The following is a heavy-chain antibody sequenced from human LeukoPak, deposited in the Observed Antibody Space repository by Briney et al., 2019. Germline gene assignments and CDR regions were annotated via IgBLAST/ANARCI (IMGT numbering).Heavy chain of an antibody. Sequence: PGGSLRLSCAVSGFTFSSYWMHWVRQAPGKGLVWVSRINSDGINTSYADSVKGRFTISRDNAKNTLNLQMNSLRAEDTAVYYCARDLGQYYDTSDNWFDPWGQGTLVTVSS. CDR2: INSDGINT. V-gene: IGHV3-74*01. CDR1: GFTFSSYW. J-gene: IGHJ5*02. CDR3: ARDLGQYYDTSDNWFDP. D-gene: IGHD3-22*01.